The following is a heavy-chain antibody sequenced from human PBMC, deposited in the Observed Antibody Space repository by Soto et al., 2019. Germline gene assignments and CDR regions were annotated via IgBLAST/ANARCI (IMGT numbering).Heavy chain of an antibody. V-gene: IGHV1-2*02. CDR3: GRDRLRGYDSSGFYS. CDR1: GYIFTDYY. Sequence: ASVKVSCKASGYIFTDYYMHWVRQAPGQGLEWMGWINPSDGNRNFAQKFEDRVTMTTATSTNTVLLELRSLKSDDTAIYYCGRDRLRGYDSSGFYSWGQGTMVTVSS. D-gene: IGHD3-22*01. J-gene: IGHJ4*02. CDR2: INPSDGNR.